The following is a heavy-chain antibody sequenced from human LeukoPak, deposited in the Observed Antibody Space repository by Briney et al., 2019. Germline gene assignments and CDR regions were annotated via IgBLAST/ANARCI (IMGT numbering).Heavy chain of an antibody. CDR3: VKGGYCTSPSCPATFFYYYGMGV. V-gene: IGHV3-64D*06. CDR2: ISSNGDTT. D-gene: IGHD2-2*01. J-gene: IGHJ6*04. CDR1: GFTFRTYV. Sequence: GGSLRLSCSASGFTFRTYVMHWVRQAPGKGLEYVSVISSNGDTTYYADSVKGRFTISRDNSKNTLFLQMSSLRPEDTAVYYCVKGGYCTSPSCPATFFYYYGMGVWGKGTTVTVSS.